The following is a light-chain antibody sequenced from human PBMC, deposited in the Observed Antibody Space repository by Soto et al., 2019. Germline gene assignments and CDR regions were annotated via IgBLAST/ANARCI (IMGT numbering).Light chain of an antibody. V-gene: IGKV3-20*01. CDR1: QSVSNY. J-gene: IGKJ1*01. CDR2: VAS. CDR3: QQYGGSPQT. Sequence: EIVLTQSPGTLSLSPGERATLSCRASQSVSNYLAWYQQKPGQAPRLLIYVASSRATGIPDRFSGSGSGTDFTLTISRLEPEEFAVYYCQQYGGSPQTFGQGTKVEIK.